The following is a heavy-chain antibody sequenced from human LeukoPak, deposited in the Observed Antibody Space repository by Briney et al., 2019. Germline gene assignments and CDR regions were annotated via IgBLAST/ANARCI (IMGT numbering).Heavy chain of an antibody. V-gene: IGHV3-23*01. J-gene: IGHJ4*02. CDR2: ISGSGGST. D-gene: IGHD3-22*01. CDR1: GFTFSSYG. CDR3: AKVPEWLLPSLFDY. Sequence: GGSLRLSCAASGFTFSSYGMHWVRQAPGKGLEWVSAISGSGGSTYYADSVKGRFTISRDNSKNTLYLQMNSLRAEDTAVYYCAKVPEWLLPSLFDYWGQGTLVTVSS.